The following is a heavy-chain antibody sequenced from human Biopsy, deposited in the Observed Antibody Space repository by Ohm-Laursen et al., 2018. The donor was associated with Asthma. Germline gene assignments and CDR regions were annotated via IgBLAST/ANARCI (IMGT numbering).Heavy chain of an antibody. D-gene: IGHD3-22*01. J-gene: IGHJ3*02. CDR3: ARQSGQDYGDSSGFDI. Sequence: RSLRLSCTASGFVLSQCGMHWVRQGPGKGLEWVALVSSDGHNKYYEDSVKGRFTISRDNSRNRLYLQINRLTVEDSAVYFCARQSGQDYGDSSGFDIWGQGTKVAVSS. CDR1: GFVLSQCG. V-gene: IGHV3-30*03. CDR2: VSSDGHNK.